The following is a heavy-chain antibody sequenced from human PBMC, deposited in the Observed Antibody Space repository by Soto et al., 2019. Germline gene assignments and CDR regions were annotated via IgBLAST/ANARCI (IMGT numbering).Heavy chain of an antibody. D-gene: IGHD2-2*01. CDR2: INPSGGST. V-gene: IGHV1-46*01. J-gene: IGHJ5*02. CDR1: GYSFTSYY. Sequence: ASVTVSCKASGYSFTSYYMHSVPQAPGQGLEWMGIINPSGGSTRYAQKFQGRVTMTRDTSTSTVYMELSSLRSEDTAVYYCARGTLAYCSSTSCRDEPYNWFDPWGQGTLVTVSS. CDR3: ARGTLAYCSSTSCRDEPYNWFDP.